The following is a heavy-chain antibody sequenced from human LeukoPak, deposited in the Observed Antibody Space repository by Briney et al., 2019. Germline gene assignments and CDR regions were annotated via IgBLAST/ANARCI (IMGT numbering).Heavy chain of an antibody. J-gene: IGHJ3*02. V-gene: IGHV1-69*01. CDR3: AGLREPQAAFDI. Sequence: SVKVSCTASGGTFSSYAISWVRQAPGQGLEWMGGIIPIFGTANYAQKFQGRVTITADESTSTAYMELSSLRSEDTAVYYCAGLREPQAAFDIWGQGTMVTVSS. D-gene: IGHD1-26*01. CDR1: GGTFSSYA. CDR2: IIPIFGTA.